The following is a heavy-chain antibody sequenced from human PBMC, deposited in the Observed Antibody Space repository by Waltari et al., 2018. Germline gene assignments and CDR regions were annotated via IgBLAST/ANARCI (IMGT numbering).Heavy chain of an antibody. CDR3: ARDHDAYYDSSGYLY. CDR1: GGTFSSYA. D-gene: IGHD3-22*01. V-gene: IGHV1-69*04. J-gene: IGHJ4*02. Sequence: QVQLVQSGAEVKKPGSSVKVSCKASGGTFSSYAISWVRQAPGQGLEWMGRIIPILGIANYAQKFQGRVTITADKSTSTAYMELSSLRSEDTAVYYCARDHDAYYDSSGYLYWGQGTLVTVSS. CDR2: IIPILGIA.